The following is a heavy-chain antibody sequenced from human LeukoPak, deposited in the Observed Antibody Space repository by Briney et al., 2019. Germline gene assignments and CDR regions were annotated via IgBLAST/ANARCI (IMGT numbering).Heavy chain of an antibody. D-gene: IGHD2-21*01. CDR3: ASPKVSGSNYYYYGMDV. CDR2: FDPEDGET. J-gene: IGHJ6*02. CDR1: GYTLTELS. Sequence: ASVKVSCKVSGYTLTELSMHWVRQAPGKGLEWMGGFDPEDGETIYAQKFQGRVTMAEDTSTDTAYMELSSLRSEDTAVYYCASPKVSGSNYYYYGMDVWGQGTTVTVSS. V-gene: IGHV1-24*01.